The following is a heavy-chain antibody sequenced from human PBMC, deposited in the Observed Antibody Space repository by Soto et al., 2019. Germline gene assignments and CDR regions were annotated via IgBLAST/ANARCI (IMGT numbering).Heavy chain of an antibody. CDR2: INPKSGGT. CDR3: ARGDSTDCSNSVCSFFYNRDMDV. V-gene: IGHV1-2*04. Sequence: ASVKVSCKASGYSFTDYHIHWVRQAPGQGLEWLGRINPKSGGTSTAQKFQGWVTMTTDTSISTASMELTRLTSDDTAIYYCARGDSTDCSNSVCSFFYNRDMDVWGQ. CDR1: GYSFTDYH. D-gene: IGHD2-8*01. J-gene: IGHJ6*02.